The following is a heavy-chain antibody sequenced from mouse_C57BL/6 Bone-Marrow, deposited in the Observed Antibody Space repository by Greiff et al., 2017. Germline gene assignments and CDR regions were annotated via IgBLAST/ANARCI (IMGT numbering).Heavy chain of an antibody. J-gene: IGHJ3*01. CDR2: IYPGDGDT. CDR1: GYAFSSSW. CDR3: ARWPWYFPAD. Sequence: QVQLQQSGPELVKPGASVKISCKASGYAFSSSWMNWVKQRPGKGLEWIGRIYPGDGDTNYNGKFKGKATLTADKSSSTAYMQLSSLTSEDSAVYFCARWPWYFPADWGQGTLVTVSA. D-gene: IGHD2-1*01. V-gene: IGHV1-82*01.